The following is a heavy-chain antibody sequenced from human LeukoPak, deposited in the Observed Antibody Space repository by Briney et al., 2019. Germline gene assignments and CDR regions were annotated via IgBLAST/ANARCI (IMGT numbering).Heavy chain of an antibody. CDR2: ISGSGAST. Sequence: PAQSLSLSCAASGFTFSSHAMSWDRQAPGKGLEWVSAISGSGASTYYAASAKGRFTIARDNSKNTLYLQMNSMRAEDTAVYCCAKDEASGSYFDYWGQGTLVTVSS. CDR3: AKDEASGSYFDY. V-gene: IGHV3-23*01. J-gene: IGHJ4*02. D-gene: IGHD1-26*01. CDR1: GFTFSSHA.